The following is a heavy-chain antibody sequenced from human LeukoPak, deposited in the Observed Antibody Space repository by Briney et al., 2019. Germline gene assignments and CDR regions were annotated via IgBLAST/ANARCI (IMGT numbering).Heavy chain of an antibody. D-gene: IGHD4-23*01. CDR3: ARGDYGGNSEFDY. CDR2: INPNSGGT. CDR1: GYTFTGYY. Sequence: ASVKVSCKASGYTFTGYYMHWVRQAPGQGLEWMGWINPNSGGTNYAQKSQGRVTMTRDTSISTAYMELSRLRSDDTAVYYCARGDYGGNSEFDYWGQGTLVTASS. J-gene: IGHJ4*02. V-gene: IGHV1-2*02.